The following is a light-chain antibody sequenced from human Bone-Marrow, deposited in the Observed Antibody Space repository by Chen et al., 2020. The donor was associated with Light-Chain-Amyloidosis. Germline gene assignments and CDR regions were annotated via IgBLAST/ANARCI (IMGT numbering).Light chain of an antibody. CDR3: QSADSSGAYEVI. CDR2: RDT. V-gene: IGLV3-25*03. CDR1: DLPTKY. Sequence: SYELTQPPSVSVSPGQTARIPCSGDDLPTKYAYWYQQKPGQAPVLVIHRDTERPSGISERFAGSSSGSTATLPTSGVQAEDEADYHCQSADSSGAYEVIVGGGTKLTVL. J-gene: IGLJ2*01.